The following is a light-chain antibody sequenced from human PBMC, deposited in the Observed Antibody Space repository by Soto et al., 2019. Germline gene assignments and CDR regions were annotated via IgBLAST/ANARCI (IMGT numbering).Light chain of an antibody. V-gene: IGKV3-15*01. CDR1: QSVSTT. J-gene: IGKJ1*01. Sequence: IVMTQSPATLSVSPGERATLSCRASQSVSTTLAWYQQKPGQAPRLLMYGSSTRATGIPDRFSGGGSGTEFTLTISGLQSEDSAVYYCQQYSNWPPWTFGQGTKVEIK. CDR2: GSS. CDR3: QQYSNWPPWT.